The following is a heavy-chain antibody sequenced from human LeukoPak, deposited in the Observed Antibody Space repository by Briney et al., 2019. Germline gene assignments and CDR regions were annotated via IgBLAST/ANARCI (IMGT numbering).Heavy chain of an antibody. CDR3: ARAHRRVYCSSTSCPPGGFAFDI. CDR1: GGSISSYY. D-gene: IGHD2-2*01. V-gene: IGHV4-59*12. Sequence: SETLSLTCTVSGGSISSYYWSWIRQPPGKGLEWIGYIYYSGSTNYNPSLKSRVTISVDTSKNQFSLKLSSVTAADTAVYYCARAHRRVYCSSTSCPPGGFAFDIWGQGTMVTVSS. J-gene: IGHJ3*02. CDR2: IYYSGST.